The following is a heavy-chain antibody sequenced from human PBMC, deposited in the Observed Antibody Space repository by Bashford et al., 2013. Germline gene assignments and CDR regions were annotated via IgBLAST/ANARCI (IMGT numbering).Heavy chain of an antibody. CDR3: ARDAVPDGMFDANYYGMDV. CDR2: ISSRSTYI. CDR1: GFTSSRYT. Sequence: GGSLRLSCVASGFTSSRYTMTWVRQAPGKGLEWVSSISSRSTYIYYADSVKGRFTISRDNAENSLYLQMKSLRVEDAAVYYCARDAVPDGMFDANYYGMDVWGQGTPVTVSS. D-gene: IGHD3-10*02. V-gene: IGHV3-21*01. J-gene: IGHJ6*02.